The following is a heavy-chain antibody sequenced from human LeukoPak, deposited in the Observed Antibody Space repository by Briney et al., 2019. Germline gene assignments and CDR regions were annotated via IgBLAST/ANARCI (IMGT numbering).Heavy chain of an antibody. CDR3: ASSKNYYDSSGLDY. D-gene: IGHD3-22*01. J-gene: IGHJ4*02. Sequence: ASVKVSCKASGYTFTSYGISWVRQASGQGLEWMGWISAYNGNTNYAQKFQGRVTMTTDTSTATAYMDLRSLRSDDTAVYYCASSKNYYDSSGLDYWGQGTLVTVSS. CDR1: GYTFTSYG. CDR2: ISAYNGNT. V-gene: IGHV1-18*01.